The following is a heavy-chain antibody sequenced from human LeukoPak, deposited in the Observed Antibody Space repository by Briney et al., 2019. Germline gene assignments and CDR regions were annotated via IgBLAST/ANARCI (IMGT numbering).Heavy chain of an antibody. J-gene: IGHJ6*02. Sequence: PGGSLRLSCAASGFTVSSNYMSWVRQAPGKGLEWVAVISYDGSNKYYADSVKGRFTISRDNSKNTLYLQMNSLRAEDTAVYYCARDQHSGYDYRSGYYYYGMDVWGQGTTVTVSS. CDR2: ISYDGSNK. D-gene: IGHD5-12*01. CDR3: ARDQHSGYDYRSGYYYYGMDV. CDR1: GFTVSSNY. V-gene: IGHV3-30-3*01.